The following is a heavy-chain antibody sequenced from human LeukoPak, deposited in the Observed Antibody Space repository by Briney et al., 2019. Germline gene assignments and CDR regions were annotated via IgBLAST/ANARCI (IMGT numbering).Heavy chain of an antibody. J-gene: IGHJ4*02. D-gene: IGHD6-19*01. CDR2: INAGNGNT. Sequence: GASVKVSCKASGYTFTSYGIIWVRQAPGQGLEWMGWINAGNGNTKYSQKFQGRVTITRDTSASTAYIELSSLRSEDTAVYYCAREQDSSGWYLPGAFDYWGQGTLVTVSS. V-gene: IGHV1-3*01. CDR1: GYTFTSYG. CDR3: AREQDSSGWYLPGAFDY.